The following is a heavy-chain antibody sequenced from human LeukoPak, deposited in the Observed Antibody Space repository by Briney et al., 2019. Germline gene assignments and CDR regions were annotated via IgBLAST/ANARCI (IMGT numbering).Heavy chain of an antibody. D-gene: IGHD2-15*01. CDR2: INHSGST. J-gene: IGHJ6*02. CDR1: GGSFSGYY. Sequence: SETLSLTCAAYGGSFSGYYWSWIRQPPGKGLEWIGEINHSGSTNYNPSLKSRVTISVDTSKNQFSLKLSSVTAADTAVYYCARAPLGYCSGGSCYRYYYYGMDVWGQGTTVTVSS. CDR3: ARAPLGYCSGGSCYRYYYYGMDV. V-gene: IGHV4-34*01.